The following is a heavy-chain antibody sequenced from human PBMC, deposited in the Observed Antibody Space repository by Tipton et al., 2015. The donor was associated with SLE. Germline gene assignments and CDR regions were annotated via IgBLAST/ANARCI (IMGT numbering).Heavy chain of an antibody. Sequence: VQLVQSGGGLVQPGGSLRLSCAASGFTFRSYEMNWVRPAPGKGLGWVSYISSSGSTIYYADSVKGRFTSSRDNAKNSLYRQMNSLRAEDTAVYYCARDLPSSSSRSFDYWGQGTLVTVSS. D-gene: IGHD2-2*01. J-gene: IGHJ4*02. CDR1: GFTFRSYE. V-gene: IGHV3-48*03. CDR2: ISSSGSTI. CDR3: ARDLPSSSSRSFDY.